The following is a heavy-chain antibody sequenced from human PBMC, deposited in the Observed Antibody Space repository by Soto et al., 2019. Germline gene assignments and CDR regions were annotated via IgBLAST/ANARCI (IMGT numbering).Heavy chain of an antibody. CDR3: ARDVVGAKAGFDY. J-gene: IGHJ4*02. V-gene: IGHV3-33*01. Sequence: QVQLVESGGGVVQPGRSLRLSCAASGFTFSSYGMHWVRQAPGKGLEWVAVIWYDGSNKYYADSVKGRFTISRDNSKNTLDLQMNSLRAEDTAVYYCARDVVGAKAGFDYWGQGTLVTVSS. CDR2: IWYDGSNK. CDR1: GFTFSSYG. D-gene: IGHD1-26*01.